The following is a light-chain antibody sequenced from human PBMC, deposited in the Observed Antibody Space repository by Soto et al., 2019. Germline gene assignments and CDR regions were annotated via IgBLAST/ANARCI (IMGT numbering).Light chain of an antibody. J-gene: IGKJ4*01. CDR2: DAS. CDR3: QQRANWPLT. CDR1: PSIGVY. V-gene: IGKV3-11*01. Sequence: IVLTQSPATLSLSPGERATLSCRASPSIGVYLAWYQQKPGQAPRLLMYDASNRATGIPARFSGSGSGTDFSLTISSLEPEDFAVYYCQQRANWPLTFGGGTKVEIK.